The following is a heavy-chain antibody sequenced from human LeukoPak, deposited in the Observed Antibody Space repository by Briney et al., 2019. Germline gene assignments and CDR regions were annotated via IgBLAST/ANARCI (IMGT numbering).Heavy chain of an antibody. CDR3: TTDVFCGGDCYSEGGAFDI. CDR1: GFTFSNAW. CDR2: TKTKTDGGTT. D-gene: IGHD2-21*02. J-gene: IGHJ3*02. Sequence: TGGSLRLSCAASGFTFSNAWMSWVRQAPGKGLEWVGCTKTKTDGGTTDYAAPVKGRFTISRDDSKNTLYLQMNSLKTEDTAVYYCTTDVFCGGDCYSEGGAFDIWGQGTMVTVSS. V-gene: IGHV3-15*01.